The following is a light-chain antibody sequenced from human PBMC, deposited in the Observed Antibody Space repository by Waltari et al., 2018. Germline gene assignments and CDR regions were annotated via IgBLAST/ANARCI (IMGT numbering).Light chain of an antibody. CDR3: QHNVRLPVT. Sequence: LSCRASQNVGRSLVWYQQKPGQAPRLLIYDTSTRATGIPDRFSGSGSGTDFSLTIARLEPEDFAVYYCQHNVRLPVTFGQGTKVEI. J-gene: IGKJ1*01. CDR2: DTS. V-gene: IGKV3-20*01. CDR1: QNVGRS.